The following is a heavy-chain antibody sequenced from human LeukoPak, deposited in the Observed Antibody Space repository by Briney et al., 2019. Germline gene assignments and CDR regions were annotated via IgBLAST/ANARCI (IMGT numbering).Heavy chain of an antibody. Sequence: GESLKISCKGSGYTFTNHWISWVRQMPGKSLEWMGKIDPSDSYTNYSPSFQGHVTISADKSISTAYLQWSSLKASDTAMYYCARAPDSDSGYDYFDYWGQGTLVTVSS. D-gene: IGHD5-12*01. J-gene: IGHJ4*02. CDR3: ARAPDSDSGYDYFDY. CDR2: IDPSDSYT. CDR1: GYTFTNHW. V-gene: IGHV5-10-1*01.